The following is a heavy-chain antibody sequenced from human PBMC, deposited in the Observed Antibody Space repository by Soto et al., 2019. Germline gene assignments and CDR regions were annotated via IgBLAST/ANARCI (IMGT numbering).Heavy chain of an antibody. CDR1: GGSIRGSSYC. D-gene: IGHD3-3*01. Sequence: SATLSITCTVSGGSIRGSSYCWSWNRQPPGKGLEWIGSIYYIGSTYYTPSLKSRVTISVDTSKNQFSLKLSSVTAADTAVYYCARLRFLEWLVPGSWFAPWGQGTLVTVSS. V-gene: IGHV4-39*01. CDR2: IYYIGST. CDR3: ARLRFLEWLVPGSWFAP. J-gene: IGHJ5*02.